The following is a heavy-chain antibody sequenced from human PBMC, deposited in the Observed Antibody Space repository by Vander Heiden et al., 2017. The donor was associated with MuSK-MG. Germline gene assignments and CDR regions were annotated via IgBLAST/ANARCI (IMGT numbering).Heavy chain of an antibody. Sequence: QVQLQQWGAGLLKPSETLSLTCAVDGGSFSGYYWSWIRQPPGKGLEWIGEINHSGSTNYNPSLKSRVTISVDTSKNQFSLKLSSVTAADTAVYYCARSIVATIEGDWFDPWGQGTLVTVSS. V-gene: IGHV4-34*01. CDR3: ARSIVATIEGDWFDP. D-gene: IGHD5-12*01. J-gene: IGHJ5*02. CDR2: INHSGST. CDR1: GGSFSGYY.